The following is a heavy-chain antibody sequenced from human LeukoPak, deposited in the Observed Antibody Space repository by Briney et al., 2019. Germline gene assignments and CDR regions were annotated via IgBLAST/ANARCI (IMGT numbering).Heavy chain of an antibody. CDR2: ISSSGSTI. V-gene: IGHV3-48*03. CDR3: ARDYVWGSYRSFDY. CDR1: GFTFSSYE. Sequence: GGSLRLSCAASGFTFSSYEMNWVRQAPGKGLEWVSYISSSGSTIYYADSVKGRFTISRDNAKTSLYLQMNSLRAEDTAVYYCARDYVWGSYRSFDYWGQGTLVTVSS. J-gene: IGHJ4*02. D-gene: IGHD3-16*02.